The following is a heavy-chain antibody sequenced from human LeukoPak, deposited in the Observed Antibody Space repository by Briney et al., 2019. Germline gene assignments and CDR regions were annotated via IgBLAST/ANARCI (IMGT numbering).Heavy chain of an antibody. Sequence: PSETLSLTCAVYGGSFSGYYWSWIRQPPGKGLEWIGEINHSGSTNYNPSLKSRVTISVDTSKNQFSLKLSSVTAADTAVYYCARGGYDFWSGYYGGKNWFDPWGQGTLVTVSS. V-gene: IGHV4-34*01. D-gene: IGHD3-3*01. CDR1: GGSFSGYY. CDR3: ARGGYDFWSGYYGGKNWFDP. CDR2: INHSGST. J-gene: IGHJ5*02.